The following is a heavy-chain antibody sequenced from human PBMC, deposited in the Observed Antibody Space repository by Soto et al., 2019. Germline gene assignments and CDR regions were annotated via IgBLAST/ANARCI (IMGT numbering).Heavy chain of an antibody. D-gene: IGHD3-10*01. CDR1: GGSISSYY. J-gene: IGHJ5*02. Sequence: PSETLSLTCTVSGGSISSYYWSWIRQPPGKGLEWIGYIYYSGSTNYNPSLKSRVTISVDTSKNQFSLKLNSMTAADTAVYYCARHEGTATMVRGISPWSQGTLVTVSS. V-gene: IGHV4-59*08. CDR2: IYYSGST. CDR3: ARHEGTATMVRGISP.